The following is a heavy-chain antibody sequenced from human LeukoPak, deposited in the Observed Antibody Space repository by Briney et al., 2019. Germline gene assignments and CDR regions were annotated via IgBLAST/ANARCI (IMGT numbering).Heavy chain of an antibody. CDR1: GFTVSSNS. Sequence: GGSLRLSCTVSGFTVSSNSMSWVRQAPGKGLEWISFIYSDNTHYSDSVKGRFTISRDNSKNTLYLQMNSLRAEDTAVYYCARRAGAYSHPYDYWGQGTLVTVSS. D-gene: IGHD4/OR15-4a*01. CDR2: IYSDNT. CDR3: ARRAGAYSHPYDY. J-gene: IGHJ4*02. V-gene: IGHV3-53*01.